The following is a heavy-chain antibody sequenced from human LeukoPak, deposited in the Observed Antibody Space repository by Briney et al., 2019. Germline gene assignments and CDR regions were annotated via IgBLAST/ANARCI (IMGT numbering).Heavy chain of an antibody. CDR1: GGSLSRLY. V-gene: IGHV4-59*01. CDR2: IYYSGST. J-gene: IGHJ3*02. D-gene: IGHD2-8*01. Sequence: SETPFPTCTVSGGSLSRLYWGWVRPPPGEGTEWDGYIYYSGSTNYNPSLKSRVTISVDTSKNQFSLKLSSVTAADTAVYYCAKLMTDRSQDAFDIWGQGTMVTVSS. CDR3: AKLMTDRSQDAFDI.